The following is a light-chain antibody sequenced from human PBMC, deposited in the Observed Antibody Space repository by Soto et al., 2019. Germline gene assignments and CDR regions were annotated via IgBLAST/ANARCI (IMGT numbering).Light chain of an antibody. CDR1: QSVSSY. Sequence: EIVLTQSPATLSLSPGERATLSCRASQSVSSYLAWYQQKPGQAPRLLIYDASNRATGIPARFSGSGSGTDITLTICSLEPEDFAVYYCQQRSNWSLTFGGGTKVEIK. J-gene: IGKJ4*01. CDR2: DAS. V-gene: IGKV3-11*01. CDR3: QQRSNWSLT.